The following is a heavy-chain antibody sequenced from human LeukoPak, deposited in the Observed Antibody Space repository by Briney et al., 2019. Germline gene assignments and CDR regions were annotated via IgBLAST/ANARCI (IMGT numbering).Heavy chain of an antibody. CDR2: IIPVFGTA. J-gene: IGHJ4*02. D-gene: IGHD5-18*01. V-gene: IGHV1-69*13. CDR1: GGTLSSYT. Sequence: ASVKVSCKASGGTLSSYTVSWVRQAPGQGLKWMGGIIPVFGTASYAPRFQGRVTITADESTSTVYMELSSLTSDDTAVYYCATRYTSWGQGTLVTVSS. CDR3: ATRYTS.